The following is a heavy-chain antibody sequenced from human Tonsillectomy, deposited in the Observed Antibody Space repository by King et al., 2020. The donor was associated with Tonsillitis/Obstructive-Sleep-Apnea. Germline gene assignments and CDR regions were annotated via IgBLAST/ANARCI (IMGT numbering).Heavy chain of an antibody. CDR3: ARDRDGYNLGMVDY. V-gene: IGHV3-53*01. Sequence: GQLVQSGGGLIQPGGSLRLSCAASGFTVSSNYMSWVRQAPGKGLEWVSVIYSGGSTYYADSVKGRFTISRDNSKNTLYLQMNSLRAEDTAVYYCARDRDGYNLGMVDYWGQGTLVTVSS. J-gene: IGHJ4*02. CDR2: IYSGGST. CDR1: GFTVSSNY. D-gene: IGHD5-24*01.